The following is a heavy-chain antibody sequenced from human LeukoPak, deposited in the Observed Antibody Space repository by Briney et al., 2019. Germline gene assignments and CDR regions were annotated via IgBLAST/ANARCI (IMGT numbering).Heavy chain of an antibody. CDR2: ISGYSGNT. CDR1: VYTFTSYG. D-gene: IGHD2-15*01. CDR3: ARDIATVVHQD. V-gene: IGHV1-18*01. Sequence: ASVKVSCKASVYTFTSYGISWVRQAPGQGLEWMGWISGYSGNTNYVQKFQGRVTMTTDRSTTTAYMELRSLRSDDTAMYYCARDIATVVHQDWGQGTLITVSS. J-gene: IGHJ4*02.